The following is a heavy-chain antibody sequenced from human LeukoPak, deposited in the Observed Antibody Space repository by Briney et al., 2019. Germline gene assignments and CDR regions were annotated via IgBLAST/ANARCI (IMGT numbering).Heavy chain of an antibody. D-gene: IGHD1-14*01. CDR1: GGSISSSSYY. V-gene: IGHV4-39*07. J-gene: IGHJ4*02. CDR2: INHSGST. CDR3: ARGGRNVRY. Sequence: PSGTLSLTCTASGGSISSSSYYWSWIRQPPGKGLEWIGEINHSGSTNYNPSLKSRVTISVDTSKNQFSLKLSSVTAADTAVYYCARGGRNVRYWGQGTLVTVSS.